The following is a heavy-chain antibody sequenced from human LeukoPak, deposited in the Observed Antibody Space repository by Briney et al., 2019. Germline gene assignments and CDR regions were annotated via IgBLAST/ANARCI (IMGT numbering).Heavy chain of an antibody. D-gene: IGHD3-10*01. V-gene: IGHV1-8*03. CDR2: MSPNSGNT. J-gene: IGHJ3*02. CDR1: GYTFTSYD. CDR3: ARGSLYYGSGTYALDI. Sequence: ASVKVSCKASGYTFTSYDINWVRQATGQGLEWMGWMSPNSGNTGYAQKFQGRVTITRNTSISTAYMELSSLRSEDTAVYYCARGSLYYGSGTYALDIWGQGTMVTASS.